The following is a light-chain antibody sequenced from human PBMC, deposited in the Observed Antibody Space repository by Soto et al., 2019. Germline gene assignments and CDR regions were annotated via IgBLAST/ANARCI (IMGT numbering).Light chain of an antibody. Sequence: VLTQSPDTLSLSPGERATLSCRATETVGSNLAWFQQKPGQTPRLLIYDASTRVTGIPARFRVSGYGRDFTPTNSSLETEDFAVDDGQQRSVWPPLNFGGATKVEIK. CDR2: DAS. J-gene: IGKJ4*01. CDR1: ETVGSN. CDR3: QQRSVWPPLN. V-gene: IGKV3-11*02.